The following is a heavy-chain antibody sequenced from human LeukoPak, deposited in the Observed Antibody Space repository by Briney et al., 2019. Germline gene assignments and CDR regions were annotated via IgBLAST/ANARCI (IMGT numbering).Heavy chain of an antibody. J-gene: IGHJ4*02. CDR1: GGSFSGYY. CDR2: INHSGST. V-gene: IGHV4-34*01. Sequence: SETLSLTCAVYGGSFSGYYWSWIRQPPGKGLEWIGEINHSGSTNYNPSLKSRVTISVDTSKNQFSLKLSSVTAADTAVYYCARGPYDKGLGYWGQGTLVTVSS. CDR3: ARGPYDKGLGY. D-gene: IGHD3-22*01.